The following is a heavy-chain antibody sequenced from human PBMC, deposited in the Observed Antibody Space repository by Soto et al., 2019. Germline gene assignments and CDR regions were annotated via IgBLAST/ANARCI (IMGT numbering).Heavy chain of an antibody. CDR1: GFTFDDYD. V-gene: IGHV3-20*01. CDR3: ARVRSPSWFDP. J-gene: IGHJ5*02. CDR2: ISWNGGST. D-gene: IGHD1-26*01. Sequence: DVQLVESGGGVVRPGGSLRLSCAASGFTFDDYDMAWDRQAPGKVLELVFSISWNGGSTGYVDSVKGRFTISRDNAKNSLYLQMNSLRAEDTALYHCARVRSPSWFDPWGHGTLVTVSS.